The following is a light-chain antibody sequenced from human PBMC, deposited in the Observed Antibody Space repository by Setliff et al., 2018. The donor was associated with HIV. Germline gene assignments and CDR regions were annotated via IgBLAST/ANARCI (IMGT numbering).Light chain of an antibody. CDR2: GIS. CDR3: QSYDSSLSGYV. V-gene: IGLV1-40*01. Sequence: QSALTQPPSVSGAPGQRVTISCTGSSVNIGAGHDVHWYQQVPRTAPKLLIYGISDRPSGVPDRFSGSKSGTSAYLAITGLQAEDEADYYCQSYDSSLSGYVFGTGTKSPS. J-gene: IGLJ1*01. CDR1: SVNIGAGHD.